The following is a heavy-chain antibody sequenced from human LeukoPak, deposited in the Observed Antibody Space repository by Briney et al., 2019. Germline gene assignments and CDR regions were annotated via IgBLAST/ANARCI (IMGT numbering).Heavy chain of an antibody. CDR2: ITGNCANT. V-gene: IGHV3-23*01. CDR3: AKGTEAYCSGAICYPFDY. Sequence: HSGGSLILSGAASGFTFISYAMSWVRQAPGKRMEWVSVITGNCANTYYAASVKGRFTISRDNSKNTVYLKMNSLRAEDTAVYYCAKGTEAYCSGAICYPFDYWGQGTLVTVSS. D-gene: IGHD2-15*01. CDR1: GFTFISYA. J-gene: IGHJ4*02.